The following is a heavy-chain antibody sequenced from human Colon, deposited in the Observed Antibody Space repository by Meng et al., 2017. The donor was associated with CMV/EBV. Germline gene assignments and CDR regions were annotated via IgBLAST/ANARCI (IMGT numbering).Heavy chain of an antibody. CDR2: INEDGSQT. CDR3: ARTTWIQVLDF. D-gene: IGHD5-18*01. V-gene: IGHV3-7*01. Sequence: SCAASGFSFSGSWMTWVRQAPGRGLEWVANINEDGSQTSYVASVRGRFTISRDNARGSVFLQMRSLRAEDTAKYYCARTTWIQVLDFWGQGALVTVSS. J-gene: IGHJ4*02. CDR1: GFSFSGSW.